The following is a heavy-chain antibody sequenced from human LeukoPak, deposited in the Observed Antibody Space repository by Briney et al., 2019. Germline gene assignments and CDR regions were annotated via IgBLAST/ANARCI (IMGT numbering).Heavy chain of an antibody. Sequence: ASVKVSCKASGCTFTSYDINWVRQATGQGLEWMGWMNPNSGNTGYAQKFQGRVTITRNTSISTAYMELSSLRSEDTAVYYCATKRYYYDSSGLTEDYYFDYWGQGTLVTVSS. CDR3: ATKRYYYDSSGLTEDYYFDY. CDR1: GCTFTSYD. V-gene: IGHV1-8*03. J-gene: IGHJ4*02. CDR2: MNPNSGNT. D-gene: IGHD3-22*01.